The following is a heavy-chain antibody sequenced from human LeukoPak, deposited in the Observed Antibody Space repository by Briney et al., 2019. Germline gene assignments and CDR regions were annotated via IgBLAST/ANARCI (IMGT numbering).Heavy chain of an antibody. Sequence: SETLSLTCTVSGGSISSYYWSWIRQPPGKGLEWIGYIYYSGSTNYNPSLKSRVTISVDTSKNRFSLKLSSVTAADTAVYYCARGRIVGAIYFDYWGQGTLVTVSS. CDR3: ARGRIVGAIYFDY. J-gene: IGHJ4*02. V-gene: IGHV4-59*01. D-gene: IGHD1-26*01. CDR1: GGSISSYY. CDR2: IYYSGST.